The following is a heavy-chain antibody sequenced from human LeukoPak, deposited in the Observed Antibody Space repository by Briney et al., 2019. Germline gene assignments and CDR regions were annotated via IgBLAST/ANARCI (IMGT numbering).Heavy chain of an antibody. Sequence: SETLSLTCTVSGYSINSGYYWGWIRQPPGKGLEWIGIIYHSGSTYYNPSLKSRVTMSVDTSKNQFSLKLSSVTAADTAVYYCARDVYSSSWNFDYWGQGTLVTVSS. CDR2: IYHSGST. J-gene: IGHJ4*02. D-gene: IGHD6-6*01. V-gene: IGHV4-38-2*02. CDR3: ARDVYSSSWNFDY. CDR1: GYSINSGYY.